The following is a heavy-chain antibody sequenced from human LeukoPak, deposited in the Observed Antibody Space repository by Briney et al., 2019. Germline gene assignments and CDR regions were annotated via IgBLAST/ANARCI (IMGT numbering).Heavy chain of an antibody. CDR3: ARYYYDSSGYDAFDI. J-gene: IGHJ3*02. D-gene: IGHD3-22*01. CDR1: GGSISNSSYY. Sequence: SETLSLTCTVSGGSISNSSYYWGWIRQPPGKGLEWIGSIYYSGSTYYNPSLKSRVTISVDTSKNQFSLKLSSVTAADTAVYYCARYYYDSSGYDAFDIWGQGTMVTVSS. CDR2: IYYSGST. V-gene: IGHV4-39*07.